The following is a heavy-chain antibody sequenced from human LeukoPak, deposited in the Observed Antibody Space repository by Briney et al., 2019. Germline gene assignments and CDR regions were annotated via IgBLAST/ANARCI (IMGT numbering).Heavy chain of an antibody. V-gene: IGHV1-69*05. CDR2: IIPIFGTA. CDR3: AREEVGATCWFDP. CDR1: GGTFSSYA. D-gene: IGHD1-26*01. J-gene: IGHJ5*02. Sequence: GSSVKVSCKASGGTFSSYAISWVRQAPGQGLEWMGGIIPIFGTANYAQKFQGRVTITTDESTSTAYMELSSLRSEDTAVYYCAREEVGATCWFDPWGQGTLVTVSS.